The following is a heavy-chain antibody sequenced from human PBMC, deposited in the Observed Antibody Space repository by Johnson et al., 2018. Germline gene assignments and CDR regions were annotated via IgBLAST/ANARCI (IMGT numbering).Heavy chain of an antibody. CDR1: GGSFSGYF. CDR3: ASRPDYGYYYYGMDV. V-gene: IGHV4-34*01. CDR2: INHSGST. D-gene: IGHD4-17*01. J-gene: IGHJ6*02. Sequence: QVQLQQWGAGLLMPSETLSLTCAVYGGSFSGYFWSWIRQPPGKGLEWIGEINHSGSTNYNPSLESRVTISVDTSKNQFSLKLNSVTAADTAVYYCASRPDYGYYYYGMDVWGQGTTVPVSS.